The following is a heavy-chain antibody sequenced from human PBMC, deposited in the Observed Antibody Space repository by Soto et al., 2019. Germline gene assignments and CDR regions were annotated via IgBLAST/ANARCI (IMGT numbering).Heavy chain of an antibody. CDR1: GFTFSSYG. D-gene: IGHD6-19*01. J-gene: IGHJ4*02. V-gene: IGHV3-30*18. CDR3: AKGHSSGWYYFDY. Sequence: QVQLVESGGGVVQPGRPLRLSCAASGFTFSSYGMHWVRQAPGKGLEWVAVISYDGSTKYYPDSVKGRFTISRDNSKNTLYLQMNSLRAEDTAVYYCAKGHSSGWYYFDYWGQGTLVTVSS. CDR2: ISYDGSTK.